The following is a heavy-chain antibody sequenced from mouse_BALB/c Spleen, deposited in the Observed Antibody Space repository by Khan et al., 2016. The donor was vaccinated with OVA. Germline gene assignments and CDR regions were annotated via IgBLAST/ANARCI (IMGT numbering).Heavy chain of an antibody. J-gene: IGHJ3*01. Sequence: VRLQQSGAELVKPGASVKLSCTASGFTIKDSYMHWVKQRPEQGLEWIGRINPANGNTEYDPKFQGKATITADTPSNTAYMKLSSLTSEDTAVYYCVRSTGSSVHWGQGTLVTVSA. D-gene: IGHD1-1*01. CDR3: VRSTGSSVH. V-gene: IGHV14-3*02. CDR2: INPANGNT. CDR1: GFTIKDSY.